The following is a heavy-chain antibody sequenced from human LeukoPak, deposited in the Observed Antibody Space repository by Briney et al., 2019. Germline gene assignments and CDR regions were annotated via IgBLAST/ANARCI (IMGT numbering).Heavy chain of an antibody. CDR2: ISGSGGST. CDR3: ARSPDCTTGVCYTGVYGEYYYYYYGMDV. CDR1: RFTFSIYA. Sequence: PGGSLRLSCAASRFTFSIYAMSWVRQAPGKGLEWVSAISGSGGSTYYADSVKGRFTISRDNSKNTLYLQMNSLRAEDTAVYYCARSPDCTTGVCYTGVYGEYYYYYYGMDVWGQGTTVTVSS. V-gene: IGHV3-23*01. J-gene: IGHJ6*02. D-gene: IGHD2-8*01.